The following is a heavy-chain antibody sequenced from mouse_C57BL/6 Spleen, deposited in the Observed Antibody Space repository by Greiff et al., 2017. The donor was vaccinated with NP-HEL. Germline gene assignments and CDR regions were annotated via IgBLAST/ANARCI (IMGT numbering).Heavy chain of an antibody. CDR2: INYDGSST. CDR1: GFTFSDYY. Sequence: EVKVVESEGGLVQPGRSMKLSCTASGFTFSDYYMAWVRQVPEKGLEWVANINYDGSSTYYLDSLKSRFIISRDNAKNILYLQMSSLKSEDTATYYCARLGGLYDYPYYFDYWGQGTTLTVSS. D-gene: IGHD2-4*01. V-gene: IGHV5-16*01. J-gene: IGHJ2*01. CDR3: ARLGGLYDYPYYFDY.